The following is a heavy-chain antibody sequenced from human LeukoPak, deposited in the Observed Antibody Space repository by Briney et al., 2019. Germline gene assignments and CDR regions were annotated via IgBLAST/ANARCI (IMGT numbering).Heavy chain of an antibody. D-gene: IGHD4-17*01. CDR2: IYYSGST. CDR3: ARSRPDYGEPLDAFDI. CDR1: GGSISSYY. Sequence: SETLSLTCTVSGGSISSYYWSWIRQPPGKGLEWIGYIYYSGSTNYNPSLKSRVTISVDTSKNQFSLKLSSVTAADTAVYYCARSRPDYGEPLDAFDIWGQGTMVTVSS. V-gene: IGHV4-59*08. J-gene: IGHJ3*02.